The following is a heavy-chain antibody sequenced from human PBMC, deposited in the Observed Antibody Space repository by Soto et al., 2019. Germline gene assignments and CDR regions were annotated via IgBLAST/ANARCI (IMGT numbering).Heavy chain of an antibody. CDR1: GYTFANYG. D-gene: IGHD3-22*01. Sequence: SSLKVSCKASGYTFANYGIHWVRQAPGQRLEWMGWINAGDGGTKYSENFQDRVTITRDTSASTVYLGLSSLSSEDTASYYCAGTGHSGSYDFWGQGTLVTVSS. CDR3: AGTGHSGSYDF. CDR2: INAGDGGT. V-gene: IGHV1-3*01. J-gene: IGHJ4*02.